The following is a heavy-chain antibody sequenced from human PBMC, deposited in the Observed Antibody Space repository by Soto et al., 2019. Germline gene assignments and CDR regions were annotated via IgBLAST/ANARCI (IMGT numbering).Heavy chain of an antibody. CDR3: AHRRGGYNWDEGYFDY. CDR2: TYWDNDN. J-gene: IGHJ4*01. CDR1: GFSISTPGVG. D-gene: IGHD1-20*01. V-gene: IGHV2-5*02. Sequence: KESGPTLVNPTQTLTLNCTFSGFSISTPGVGVGWILQPPGQALEWLAFTYWDNDNRYNPSLKSRLTVAKDASKSLVVLLMTNMDPVDTATYYCAHRRGGYNWDEGYFDYWCPGTLVTVSA.